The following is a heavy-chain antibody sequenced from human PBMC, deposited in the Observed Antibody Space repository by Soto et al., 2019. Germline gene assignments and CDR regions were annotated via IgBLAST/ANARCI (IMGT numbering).Heavy chain of an antibody. Sequence: QVQLVESGGGVVQPGRSLRLSCAASGFTFSSYGMHWVRKAPGKGLEWVAVIWYDGSNKYYADSVKGRFTISRDNSKNTLYLQMLSLRAEDTAVYYCARTDSGGNYHYYYYGIDVWGQGTTVTVSS. CDR1: GFTFSSYG. J-gene: IGHJ6*02. D-gene: IGHD4-4*01. V-gene: IGHV3-33*01. CDR3: ARTDSGGNYHYYYYGIDV. CDR2: IWYDGSNK.